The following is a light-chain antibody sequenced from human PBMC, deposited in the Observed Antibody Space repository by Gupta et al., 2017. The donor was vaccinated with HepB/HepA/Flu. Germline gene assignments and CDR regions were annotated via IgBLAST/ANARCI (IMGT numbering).Light chain of an antibody. CDR2: NDI. CDR3: ATWDASMNDWV. V-gene: IGLV1-44*01. CDR1: SSNIGSNT. Sequence: QSVLTQPPSASVTPGQRVTISCSGSSSNIGSNTVTWYQQLPGTAPKLLIYNDIHRPSGVPDRFSGSKSGTSASLSTSGLQAEEDADYYCATWDASMNDWVFGGGTKLTVL. J-gene: IGLJ3*02.